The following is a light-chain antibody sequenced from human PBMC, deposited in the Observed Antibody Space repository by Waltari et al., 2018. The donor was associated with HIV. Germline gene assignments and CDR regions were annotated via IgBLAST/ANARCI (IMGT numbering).Light chain of an antibody. CDR3: AAWDASLHGYV. V-gene: IGLV1-44*01. Sequence: QSVLTQPPSASGTPGQRVTISCSGSSSNIGSNPINWYRQLPGTAPKLLIYSNNQWPSGVPDRFSGSKSGTSASLAISALQSEDEADYYCAAWDASLHGYVFGTGTKVTVV. CDR1: SSNIGSNP. J-gene: IGLJ1*01. CDR2: SNN.